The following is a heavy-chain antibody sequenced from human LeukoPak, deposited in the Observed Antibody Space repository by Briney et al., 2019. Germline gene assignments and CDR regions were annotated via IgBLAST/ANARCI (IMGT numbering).Heavy chain of an antibody. CDR2: IKQDGSEK. CDR1: GFTFSSYW. CDR3: ATVDTAMLPYFDY. J-gene: IGHJ4*02. V-gene: IGHV3-7*01. Sequence: GGSLRLSCAASGFTFSSYWMSWVRQAPGKGLEWVANIKQDGSEKYYVDSVKGRFTISRDNAKNSLYLQMNSLRAEDTAVYYCATVDTAMLPYFDYWGQGTLVTVSS. D-gene: IGHD5-18*01.